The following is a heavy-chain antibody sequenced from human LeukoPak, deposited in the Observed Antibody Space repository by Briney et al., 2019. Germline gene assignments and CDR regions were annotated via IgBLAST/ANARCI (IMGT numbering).Heavy chain of an antibody. J-gene: IGHJ6*02. D-gene: IGHD3-22*01. Sequence: SVKVSCKASGGTFSSYAISWVRQAPGQGLEWMGGIIPIFGTANYAQKFQGRVTITADESTSTAYMELSSLRSEDTAVYYCARDVRPYYYDSSGYGYYYYGMDVWGQGTTVTVSS. V-gene: IGHV1-69*13. CDR2: IIPIFGTA. CDR3: ARDVRPYYYDSSGYGYYYYGMDV. CDR1: GGTFSSYA.